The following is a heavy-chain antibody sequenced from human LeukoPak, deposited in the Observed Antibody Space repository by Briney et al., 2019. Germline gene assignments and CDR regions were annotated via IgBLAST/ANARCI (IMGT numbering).Heavy chain of an antibody. V-gene: IGHV3-23*01. CDR3: ARGGYSFDY. CDR1: GFTFGSFA. CDR2: FSRNGRDT. Sequence: PGGSLRLSCAASGFTFGSFAMSWVRQAPGKGPEWVSTFSRNGRDTYYADSVKGRFTIFRDNSKNTLYLQMNSLRVEDTAVYYCARGGYSFDYLGQGTLVTVSS. J-gene: IGHJ4*02. D-gene: IGHD5-12*01.